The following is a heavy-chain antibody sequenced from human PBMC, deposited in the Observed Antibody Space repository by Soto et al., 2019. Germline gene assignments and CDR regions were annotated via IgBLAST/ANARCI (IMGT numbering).Heavy chain of an antibody. CDR2: SYYSGST. CDR1: GGSISSYY. D-gene: IGHD5-12*01. CDR3: ARSRAGYNPHAFDF. J-gene: IGHJ3*01. V-gene: IGHV4-59*08. Sequence: SETLSLTCTVSGGSISSYYWSWIRQPPGKGLEWIGYSYYSGSTNYIPSLKSRVTISVDTSKNQFSLKLSSVTAADTAVYYCARSRAGYNPHAFDFWGQGTMVTVSS.